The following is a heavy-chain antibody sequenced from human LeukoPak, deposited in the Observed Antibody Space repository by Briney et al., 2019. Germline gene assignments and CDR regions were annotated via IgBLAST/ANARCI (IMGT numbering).Heavy chain of an antibody. J-gene: IGHJ4*02. V-gene: IGHV3-23*01. CDR2: ISGSGTNT. D-gene: IGHD6-13*01. CDR1: GFTFSSFA. Sequence: GGSLRLSCAASGFTFSSFALSWVRQAPGKGLEWVSAISGSGTNTYYADSGKGRFTSSRDNSENTLYMQVNSLKAEDTAIYFCARGKAAIGSRTAFDYWGQGTLVTVSS. CDR3: ARGKAAIGSRTAFDY.